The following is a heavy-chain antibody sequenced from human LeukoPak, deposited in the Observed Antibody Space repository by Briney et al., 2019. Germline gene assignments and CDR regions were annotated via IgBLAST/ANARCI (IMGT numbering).Heavy chain of an antibody. CDR1: GYTFTSYG. D-gene: IGHD6-19*01. J-gene: IGHJ4*02. Sequence: SVKVSCKASGYTFTSYGISWVRQAPGQGLEWMGGIIPIFGTANYAQKFQGRVTITADESTSTAYMELSSLRSEDTAVYYCASGYSSGCVHYWGQGTLVTVSS. CDR2: IIPIFGTA. V-gene: IGHV1-69*13. CDR3: ASGYSSGCVHY.